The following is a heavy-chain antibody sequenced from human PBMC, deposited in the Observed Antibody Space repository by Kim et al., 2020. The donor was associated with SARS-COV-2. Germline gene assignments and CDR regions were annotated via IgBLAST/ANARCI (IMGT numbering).Heavy chain of an antibody. CDR3: ARVAAAAGTDGFSSYYFDY. CDR1: GYTFTSYD. J-gene: IGHJ4*02. D-gene: IGHD6-13*01. CDR2: MNPNSGNT. Sequence: ASVKVSCKASGYTFTSYDINWVRQATGQGLEWMGWMNPNSGNTGYAQKFQGRVTMTRNTSISTAYMELSSLRSEDTAVYYCARVAAAAGTDGFSSYYFDYWGQGTLVTVSS. V-gene: IGHV1-8*01.